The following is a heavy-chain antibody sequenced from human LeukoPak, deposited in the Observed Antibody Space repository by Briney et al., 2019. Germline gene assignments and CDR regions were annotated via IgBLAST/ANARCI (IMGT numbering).Heavy chain of an antibody. V-gene: IGHV1-18*01. Sequence: ASVKVSCKASGYTFTSYSISWVRQAPGQGLEWMGWISAYNGNTNYAQKLQGRVTMTTDTSTSTAYMELRSLRSDDTAVYYCAREARRGYSYGSFDYWGQGTLVTVSS. CDR3: AREARRGYSYGSFDY. J-gene: IGHJ4*02. D-gene: IGHD5-18*01. CDR1: GYTFTSYS. CDR2: ISAYNGNT.